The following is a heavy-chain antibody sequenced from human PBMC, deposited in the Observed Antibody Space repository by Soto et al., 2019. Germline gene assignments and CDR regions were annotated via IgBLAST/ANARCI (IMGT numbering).Heavy chain of an antibody. D-gene: IGHD5-12*01. CDR2: IIPIYGTA. CDR3: ARDRDGYNYWYFDL. V-gene: IGHV1-69*01. Sequence: QVQLVQSGAEVKKPGSSVKVSCKVSGGTFSKYTINWVRQAPGQGLEWIAGIIPIYGTANYAQKFQGRISVTMDESTTTAYMELRGLRSDDTAIYYCARDRDGYNYWYFDLWGRGSLITVSS. J-gene: IGHJ2*01. CDR1: GGTFSKYT.